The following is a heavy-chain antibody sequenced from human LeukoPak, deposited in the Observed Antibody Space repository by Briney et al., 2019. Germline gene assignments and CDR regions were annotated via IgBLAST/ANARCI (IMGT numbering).Heavy chain of an antibody. CDR1: GGSISSSSYY. D-gene: IGHD3-22*01. Sequence: SETLSLTCTVSGGSISSSSYYWGWIRPPQGKGLEWLGSINYSRNTNYNPSLMSRVTISVDTSKNQIALKLNSVTAADTAVYYCARQRGYHYDSTTSRFSDLWGRGTRVTVSS. CDR3: ARQRGYHYDSTTSRFSDL. V-gene: IGHV4-39*01. CDR2: INYSRNT. J-gene: IGHJ5*02.